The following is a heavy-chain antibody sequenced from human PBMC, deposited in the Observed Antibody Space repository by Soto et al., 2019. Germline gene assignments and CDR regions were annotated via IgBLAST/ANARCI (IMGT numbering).Heavy chain of an antibody. CDR1: GGSISSSSYY. Sequence: PSETLSLTCTVSGGSISSSSYYWGWIRQPPGKGLEWIGSIYYSGSTYYNPSLKSRVTISVDTSKNQFSLKLSSVTAADTAVYYCARHFTVTLYYYYGMDVWGQGTTVTVS. V-gene: IGHV4-39*01. CDR3: ARHFTVTLYYYYGMDV. D-gene: IGHD4-17*01. CDR2: IYYSGST. J-gene: IGHJ6*02.